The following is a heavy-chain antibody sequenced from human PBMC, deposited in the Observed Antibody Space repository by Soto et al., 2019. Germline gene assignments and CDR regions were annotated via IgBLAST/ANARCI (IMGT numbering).Heavy chain of an antibody. D-gene: IGHD6-13*01. CDR2: INPNSGGT. J-gene: IGHJ1*01. CDR3: ARGGAAAAGTFQH. Sequence: ASVKVSCKASGYTFTGYYMHWVRQSPGQGLEWMGWINPNSGGTNYAQKFQGRVTMTRDTSISTAYMELSRLRSDDTAVYYCARGGAAAAGTFQHWGQGTLVTVSS. CDR1: GYTFTGYY. V-gene: IGHV1-2*02.